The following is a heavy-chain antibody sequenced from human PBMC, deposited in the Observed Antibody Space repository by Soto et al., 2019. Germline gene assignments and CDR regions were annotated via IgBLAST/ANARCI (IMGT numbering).Heavy chain of an antibody. CDR2: IYSSGST. D-gene: IGHD6-25*01. J-gene: IGHJ6*02. V-gene: IGHV3-53*01. CDR3: AREGSVPYYYYGMDV. Sequence: PGGSLRLSCAASGFTVSSNYMSWVRQAPGKGLEWVSVIYSSGSTYYADSVKGRFTISRDNSKNTLYLQMNSLRAEDTAVYYCAREGSVPYYYYGMDVWGQGTTVTVS. CDR1: GFTVSSNY.